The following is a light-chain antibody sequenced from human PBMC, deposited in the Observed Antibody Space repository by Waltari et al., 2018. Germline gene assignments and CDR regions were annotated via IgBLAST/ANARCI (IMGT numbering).Light chain of an antibody. CDR2: AAS. Sequence: DIQMTQSPSSLSPSVGDRVTITCRASQTIANYLNWYQQKPGKAPKLLIYAASSLQSGVPSRFSGSGSGTDFTLTISSLQPEDFATYYCQQSYSNPRTFGQGTKVEIK. J-gene: IGKJ1*01. V-gene: IGKV1-39*01. CDR3: QQSYSNPRT. CDR1: QTIANY.